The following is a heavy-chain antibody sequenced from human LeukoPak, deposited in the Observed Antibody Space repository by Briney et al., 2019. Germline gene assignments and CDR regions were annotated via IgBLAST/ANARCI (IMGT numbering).Heavy chain of an antibody. CDR2: ISVSGVST. Sequence: GGSLRLSCAASGFTFSTYAMHWVRQAPGKGLEWVSTISVSGVSTYYADSVKGRFTISRDNSKNTLYLQMNSLRAEDTAVYYCTRGARVVGATTTDYWGQGTLVTVSS. V-gene: IGHV3-23*01. D-gene: IGHD1-26*01. CDR3: TRGARVVGATTTDY. CDR1: GFTFSTYA. J-gene: IGHJ4*02.